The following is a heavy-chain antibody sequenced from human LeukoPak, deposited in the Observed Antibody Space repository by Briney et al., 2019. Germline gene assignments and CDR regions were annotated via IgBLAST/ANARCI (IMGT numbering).Heavy chain of an antibody. J-gene: IGHJ4*02. Sequence: GGSLRLSCAASGFTLSSYAMSWVRQAPGKGLEWVSAISGSGGSTYYADSVKGRFTISRDNSKNTLYLQMNSLRAEDTAVYYCAKGEDLYYYDSSGYLVYWGQGTLVTVSS. CDR2: ISGSGGST. CDR3: AKGEDLYYYDSSGYLVY. CDR1: GFTLSSYA. D-gene: IGHD3-22*01. V-gene: IGHV3-23*01.